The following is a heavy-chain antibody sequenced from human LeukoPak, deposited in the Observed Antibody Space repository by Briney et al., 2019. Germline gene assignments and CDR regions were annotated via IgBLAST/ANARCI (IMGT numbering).Heavy chain of an antibody. V-gene: IGHV4-59*01. CDR1: GGSISSYY. Sequence: PSETLSLTCTVSGGSISSYYWSWIRQPPGKGLEWIGYIYYSGSTNYNPSLKSRVTISVDTSKNQFSLKLSSVTAADTAVYYCARAIHATGYSYGPAPEYYYYYYMDVWGKGTTVTVSS. J-gene: IGHJ6*03. CDR2: IYYSGST. CDR3: ARAIHATGYSYGPAPEYYYYYYMDV. D-gene: IGHD5-18*01.